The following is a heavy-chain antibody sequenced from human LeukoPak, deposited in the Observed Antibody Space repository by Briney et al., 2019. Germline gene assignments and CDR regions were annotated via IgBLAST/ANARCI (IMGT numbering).Heavy chain of an antibody. CDR3: ARHYGP. V-gene: IGHV4-61*01. CDR1: GGSFSSGSSY. D-gene: IGHD3-16*01. CDR2: IYYSGTT. J-gene: IGHJ5*02. Sequence: SETLSLTCTVSGGSFSSGSSYWTWIRQPPGKGLEWIGYIYYSGTTNYNPSLKSRVAMSVDTSKNQFSLKLRSVTAADTAVYYCARHYGPWGQGTLVTVSS.